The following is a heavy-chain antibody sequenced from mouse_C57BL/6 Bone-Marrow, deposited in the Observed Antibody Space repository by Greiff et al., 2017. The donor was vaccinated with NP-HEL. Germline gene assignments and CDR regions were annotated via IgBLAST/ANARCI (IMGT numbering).Heavy chain of an antibody. V-gene: IGHV1-5*01. CDR3: TRRAYYSNYEDY. J-gene: IGHJ2*01. CDR1: GYTFTSYW. Sequence: VQLQQSGTVLARPGASVKMSCKTSGYTFTSYWMHWVKQRPGQGLEWIGAIYPGNSDTSYNQKFKGKAKLTAVTSASTAYMELSSLTNEDSAVYYCTRRAYYSNYEDYWGQGTTLTVSS. D-gene: IGHD2-5*01. CDR2: IYPGNSDT.